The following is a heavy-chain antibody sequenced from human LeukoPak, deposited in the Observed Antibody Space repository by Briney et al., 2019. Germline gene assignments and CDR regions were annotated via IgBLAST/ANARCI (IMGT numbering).Heavy chain of an antibody. V-gene: IGHV3-66*01. CDR2: IFAGGST. CDR1: GFNVNSNY. J-gene: IGHJ6*03. D-gene: IGHD1-26*01. Sequence: GGSLRLSCTASGFNVNSNYMSWVRQAPGKGLEGVSVIFAGGSTYYADSVKGRSTISRDNAKNSLYLQMDSLRVEDTAEYYCARDPYSGNYGAYYYYYMDVWGKGTTVTVSS. CDR3: ARDPYSGNYGAYYYYYMDV.